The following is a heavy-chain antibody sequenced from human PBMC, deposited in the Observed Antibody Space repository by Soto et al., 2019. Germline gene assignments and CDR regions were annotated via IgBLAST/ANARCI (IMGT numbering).Heavy chain of an antibody. D-gene: IGHD1-1*01. CDR1: GGFVSSGSYY. CDR2: MSHSGGT. Sequence: QVQLQQWGAGLLKPSETLSLTCAVYGGFVSSGSYYWSWIRQPPGKGLEWIGEMSHSGGTHFNPCLKSRVTISVDTSKKQFSLKMSSVTAADTALYYCARVERGTATTVVDAFDIWGPGTMVTVSS. CDR3: ARVERGTATTVVDAFDI. J-gene: IGHJ3*02. V-gene: IGHV4-34*01.